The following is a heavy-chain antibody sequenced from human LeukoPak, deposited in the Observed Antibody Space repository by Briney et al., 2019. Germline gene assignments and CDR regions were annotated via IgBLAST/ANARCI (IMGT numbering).Heavy chain of an antibody. CDR2: ISWDGGST. Sequence: GGSLRLSCAASGFTFDDYAMHWVRQAPGKGLEWVSLISWDGGSTYYADSVKGRFTISRDNSKNSLYLQVNSLRAEDTALYYCAKDESLGELLGGPDYWGQGTLVTVSS. D-gene: IGHD3-16*01. CDR1: GFTFDDYA. V-gene: IGHV3-43D*03. CDR3: AKDESLGELLGGPDY. J-gene: IGHJ4*02.